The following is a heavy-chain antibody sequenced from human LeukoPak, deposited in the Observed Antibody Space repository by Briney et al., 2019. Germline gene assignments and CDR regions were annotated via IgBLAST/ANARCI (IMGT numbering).Heavy chain of an antibody. V-gene: IGHV3-11*01. CDR2: ISSSGSTI. Sequence: GGSLRLSCAASGFTFSDYYMSWIRQAPGKGLEWVSYISSSGSTIYYADSVKGRFTISRDNAKNSLYLQMNSLRAEDTAVYYCASTRSLLWEDTGGLGAFDIWGQGTMVTVSS. CDR1: GFTFSDYY. J-gene: IGHJ3*02. CDR3: ASTRSLLWEDTGGLGAFDI. D-gene: IGHD5-18*01.